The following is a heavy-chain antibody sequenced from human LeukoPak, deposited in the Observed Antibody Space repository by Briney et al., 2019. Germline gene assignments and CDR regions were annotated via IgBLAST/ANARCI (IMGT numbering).Heavy chain of an antibody. V-gene: IGHV1-2*02. CDR3: ATLGCTSFDY. J-gene: IGHJ4*02. Sequence: ASVKDSCKTSGYTFTDYYIHGVRQAPGQGLEWMGWIVPNSGGTNYAQRFQGRVTMTRDTSISTAYMELTRLRYDDTAVYYCATLGCTSFDYWGQGTLVTVSS. CDR2: IVPNSGGT. D-gene: IGHD2-8*01. CDR1: GYTFTDYY.